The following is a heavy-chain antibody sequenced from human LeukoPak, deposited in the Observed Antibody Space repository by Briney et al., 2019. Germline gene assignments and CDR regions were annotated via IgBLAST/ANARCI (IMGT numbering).Heavy chain of an antibody. Sequence: GESLKISCAASGFSFSNYWMTWVRQAPGKGLEWVANIKQDGSEKYYVGSVKGRFTISRDNANNSLYLQLNSLRGDDTAVYFCARDGSYWNYWGQGTLVTVSS. CDR1: GFSFSNYW. CDR3: ARDGSYWNY. CDR2: IKQDGSEK. V-gene: IGHV3-7*01. J-gene: IGHJ4*02. D-gene: IGHD3-10*01.